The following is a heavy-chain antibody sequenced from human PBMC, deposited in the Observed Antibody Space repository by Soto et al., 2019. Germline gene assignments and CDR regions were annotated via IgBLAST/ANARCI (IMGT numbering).Heavy chain of an antibody. CDR3: ARGIDYGSGSYYINWFDP. D-gene: IGHD3-10*01. J-gene: IGHJ5*02. CDR1: GGSISSYY. Sequence: PSETLSLTCTVSGGSISSYYWSWIRQPPGKGLEWIGYIYYSGSTNYNPSLKSRVTISVDTSKNQFSLKLSSVTAADTAVYSCARGIDYGSGSYYINWFDPWGQGTLVTVS. V-gene: IGHV4-59*01. CDR2: IYYSGST.